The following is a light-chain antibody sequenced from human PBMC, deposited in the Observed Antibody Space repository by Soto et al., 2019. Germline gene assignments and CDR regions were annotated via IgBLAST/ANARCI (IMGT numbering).Light chain of an antibody. J-gene: IGKJ1*01. Sequence: DIPLTQAPATLSGAVGDRVTITCGASQTISSWLAWYQQKPGKAPKLLIYKASTLKSGVPSRCSGSGAGTEFTLTISSLQPDDFATYYCQHYNSYPEAFGQGTKVDI. CDR3: QHYNSYPEA. CDR1: QTISSW. V-gene: IGKV1-5*03. CDR2: KAS.